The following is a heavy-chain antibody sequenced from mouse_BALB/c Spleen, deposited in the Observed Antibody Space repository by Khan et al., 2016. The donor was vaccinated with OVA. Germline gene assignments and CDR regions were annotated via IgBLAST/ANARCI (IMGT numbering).Heavy chain of an antibody. CDR2: IDPFNGST. D-gene: IGHD1-1*01. CDR1: GYSFTTYY. CDR3: ARHGTSSWFAY. V-gene: IGHV1S135*01. J-gene: IGHJ3*01. Sequence: VQLQQSGPELMKPGASVKISCKASGYSFTTYYIHWVKQSHGKSLEWIGYIDPFNGSTTYNQKFKGKATLTVDKSSSTAYMHLSSLTSEDSAVYYCARHGTSSWFAYWGQVTLVTVSA.